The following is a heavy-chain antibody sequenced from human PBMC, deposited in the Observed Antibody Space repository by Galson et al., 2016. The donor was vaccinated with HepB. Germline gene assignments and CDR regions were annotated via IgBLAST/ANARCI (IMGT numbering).Heavy chain of an antibody. CDR2: VHYSGNT. CDR1: DDSITNSRFY. V-gene: IGHV4-39*01. J-gene: IGHJ6*03. D-gene: IGHD3-3*01. Sequence: SETLSLTCTVSDDSITNSRFYWGWIRQPPGKGLEWIGTVHYSGNTHYKSSLESRLTIFVDTSKNQFSLKLNSVTAADTAVYYCAGLLPNYDFRGDLDYMDVWGKGTTVTVSS. CDR3: AGLLPNYDFRGDLDYMDV.